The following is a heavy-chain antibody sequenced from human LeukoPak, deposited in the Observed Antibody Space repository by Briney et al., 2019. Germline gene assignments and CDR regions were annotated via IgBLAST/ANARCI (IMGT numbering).Heavy chain of an antibody. Sequence: PGGSLRLSCAASGFTFSSYAMHWVRQAPGKGLEWVAVISYDGSNKYYADSVKGRFTISRDNSKNTLYLQMNSLRAEDTAVYYCARDDVEMATTTYYYYYGMDVRGQGTTVTVSS. CDR3: ARDDVEMATTTYYYYYGMDV. J-gene: IGHJ6*02. CDR1: GFTFSSYA. CDR2: ISYDGSNK. V-gene: IGHV3-30*04. D-gene: IGHD5-24*01.